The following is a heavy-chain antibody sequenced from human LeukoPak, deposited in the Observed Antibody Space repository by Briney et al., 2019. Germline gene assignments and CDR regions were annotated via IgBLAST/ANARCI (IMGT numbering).Heavy chain of an antibody. Sequence: PGGSLRLSCAASGFTVSSNYRSWVRQAPGKGLEWVSAITTDGRSTYYADSVKGRFTISRDNSKNTLYLQMNSLRAEDTALYYCAKGSSTTCPCYRDYWGQGTLVTVSS. CDR2: ITTDGRST. CDR3: AKGSSTTCPCYRDY. CDR1: GFTVSSNY. J-gene: IGHJ4*02. V-gene: IGHV3-53*01. D-gene: IGHD2-2*01.